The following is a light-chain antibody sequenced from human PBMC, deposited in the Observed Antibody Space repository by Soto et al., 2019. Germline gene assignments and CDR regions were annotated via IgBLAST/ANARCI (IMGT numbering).Light chain of an antibody. J-gene: IGKJ1*01. CDR2: DAS. CDR1: QSVSSTY. V-gene: IGKV3-20*01. CDR3: LQYGSSPQGT. Sequence: ELVLTQSPGTLSLSPGERATLSCRASQSVSSTYLAWYQQKPGQAPRLLIYDASSRATGIPDRFSGSGSGTDFTLTISGLEPEDFAVYYCLQYGSSPQGTFGQGTKVDI.